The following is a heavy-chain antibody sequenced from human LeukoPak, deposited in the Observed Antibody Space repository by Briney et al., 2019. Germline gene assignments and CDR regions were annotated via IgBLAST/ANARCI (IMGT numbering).Heavy chain of an antibody. D-gene: IGHD6-13*01. CDR2: ISGSGDNT. CDR3: AKSFAVAGSRPPDY. CDR1: GFTFSSFA. J-gene: IGHJ4*02. Sequence: PGGSLRLSCAPSGFTFSSFAMSWVRQAPGKGLEWVSAISGSGDNTYYADSAKGRFTISRDNSKNTLYLQMNSLRAEDTAAYYCAKSFAVAGSRPPDYWGQGTLVTVSS. V-gene: IGHV3-23*01.